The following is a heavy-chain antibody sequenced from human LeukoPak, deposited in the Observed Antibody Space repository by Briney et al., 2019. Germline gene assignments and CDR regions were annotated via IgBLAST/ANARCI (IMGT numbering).Heavy chain of an antibody. CDR1: GFTFTSYG. CDR2: IWYDGRKE. Sequence: PGGSLRLSCAASGFTFTSYGMHWVRQAPGKGLEWVALIWYDGRKEYYADSVKGRFTISRDDSRNTLYLQMNGLRAEDTAVYYCARLGSSWSSDSWGQGTLVTVSS. J-gene: IGHJ4*02. V-gene: IGHV3-33*01. D-gene: IGHD6-13*01. CDR3: ARLGSSWSSDS.